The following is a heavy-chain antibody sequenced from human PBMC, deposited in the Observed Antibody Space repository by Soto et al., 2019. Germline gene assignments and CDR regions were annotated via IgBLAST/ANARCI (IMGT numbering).Heavy chain of an antibody. CDR2: INHSGST. CDR3: AAEGTGTTWY. V-gene: IGHV4-34*01. D-gene: IGHD1-7*01. Sequence: QVQLQQWGAGLLKPSETLSLTCAVYGGSFSGYYWSRIRQPPGKGLERIGAINHSGSTTYNPSLKSRVTISVDPSKNQFSLKLSSVTAADTAVYYCAAEGTGTTWYWGQGTLVTVSS. CDR1: GGSFSGYY. J-gene: IGHJ4*02.